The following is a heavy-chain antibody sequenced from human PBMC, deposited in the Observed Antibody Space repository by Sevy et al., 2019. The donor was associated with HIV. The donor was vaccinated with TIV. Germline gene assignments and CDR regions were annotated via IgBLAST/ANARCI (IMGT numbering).Heavy chain of an antibody. CDR2: LNRNSGDS. J-gene: IGHJ4*02. Sequence: ASVKVSCKASGSAISDYHIHWVRRAAGQGLEWVGWLNRNSGDSDLTQKFQGRLTLTKDTSINTEYMELTTLRLDDTAVYYCTTVKGASRCSTSNCNILDSWGQGTLVTVSS. CDR3: TTVKGASRCSTSNCNILDS. V-gene: IGHV1-2*02. CDR1: GSAISDYH. D-gene: IGHD1-1*01.